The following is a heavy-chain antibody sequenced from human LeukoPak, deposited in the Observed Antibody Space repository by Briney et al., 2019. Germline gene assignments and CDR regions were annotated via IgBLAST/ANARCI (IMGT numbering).Heavy chain of an antibody. CDR2: ISYDGSNK. CDR1: GFTFSSYG. Sequence: GRSLRLSCAASGFTFSSYGMHWVRQAPGKGLEWVAVISYDGSNKYYADSVKGRFTISRDNSKNTLYLQMNSLRAEDTAVYYCAKEHLNYYDSSGYYYFDYWGQGTLVTVSS. V-gene: IGHV3-30*18. J-gene: IGHJ4*02. D-gene: IGHD3-22*01. CDR3: AKEHLNYYDSSGYYYFDY.